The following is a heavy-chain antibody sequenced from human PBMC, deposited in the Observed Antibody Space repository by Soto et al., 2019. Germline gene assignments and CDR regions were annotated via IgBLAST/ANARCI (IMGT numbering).Heavy chain of an antibody. Sequence: QVQLVQSGAEVKKPGASVKVSCKASGYTFTGYYMHWVRQAPGQGLEWMGWINPNSGGTNYAQKFQGRVTMTRDTSISTAYMELSRLRSDDTAVYYCAKDLYWNYDRRYQHAFDIWGQGTMVTVSS. V-gene: IGHV1-2*02. CDR1: GYTFTGYY. CDR2: INPNSGGT. CDR3: AKDLYWNYDRRYQHAFDI. D-gene: IGHD1-7*01. J-gene: IGHJ3*02.